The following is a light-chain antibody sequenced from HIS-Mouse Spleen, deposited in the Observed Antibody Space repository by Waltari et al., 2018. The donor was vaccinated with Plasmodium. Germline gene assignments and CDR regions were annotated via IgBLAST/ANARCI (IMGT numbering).Light chain of an antibody. V-gene: IGLV2-14*03. CDR3: SSYTSSSTLVV. Sequence: QSALTQPASVSGSPGQSITISCTGTSSDVGGYNYVSWYQQQPGKAPKLMIYDVSNRPSGGSKRFSGSKSGNTASLTISGLQADDEADYYCSSYTSSSTLVVFGGGTKLTVL. J-gene: IGLJ2*01. CDR2: DVS. CDR1: SSDVGGYNY.